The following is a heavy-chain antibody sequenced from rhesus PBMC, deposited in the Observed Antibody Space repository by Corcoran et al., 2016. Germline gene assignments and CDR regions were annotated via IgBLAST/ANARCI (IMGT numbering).Heavy chain of an antibody. J-gene: IGHJ4*01. Sequence: QVQLQESGPGLVKPSETLSLPCAVSGYSISCGYGWSWIRQPPGEGLEWFGYIGGVSGHSNYNPSRKGRVTISKNPSRNQFSLKLSAGTAADTAVYYCAREVAAALDYWGQGVLVTVSS. CDR3: AREVAAALDY. CDR2: IGGVSGHS. CDR1: GYSISCGYG. V-gene: IGHV4-127*01. D-gene: IGHD6-31*01.